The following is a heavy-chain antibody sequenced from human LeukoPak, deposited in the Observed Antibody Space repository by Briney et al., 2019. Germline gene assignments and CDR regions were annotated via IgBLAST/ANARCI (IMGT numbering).Heavy chain of an antibody. CDR2: INPSGGKT. J-gene: IGHJ4*02. CDR3: AWEGDGYNPTYFEY. CDR1: GYTFTTYY. V-gene: IGHV1-46*01. Sequence: ASVKVSCKASGYTFTTYYIQWVRQAPGQGLEWMGIINPSGGKTDYAQSFQGRVTMTRDTSTSTVYMELSSLRSEDTALYYCAWEGDGYNPTYFEYWGQGTLVTVSS. D-gene: IGHD5-24*01.